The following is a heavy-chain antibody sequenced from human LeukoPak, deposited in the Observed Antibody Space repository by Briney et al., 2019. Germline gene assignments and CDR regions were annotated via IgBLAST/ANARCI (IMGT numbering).Heavy chain of an antibody. D-gene: IGHD6-13*01. CDR2: ISGSGGNT. V-gene: IGHV3-23*01. CDR1: GFTFSDYY. J-gene: IGHJ4*02. Sequence: PGRSLRLSCAASGFTFSDYYMSWIRQAPGRGLEWVSGISGSGGNTYYADSVKGRFTISRDHSKNTVYLQMNGLRAEGTAVYYCAKDRIYSSRYSCFDYWGQGTLVTVSS. CDR3: AKDRIYSSRYSCFDY.